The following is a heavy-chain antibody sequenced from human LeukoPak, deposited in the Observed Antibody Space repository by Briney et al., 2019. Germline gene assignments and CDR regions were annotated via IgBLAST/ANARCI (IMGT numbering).Heavy chain of an antibody. V-gene: IGHV4-59*08. CDR2: IYYSGST. Sequence: PSETLSLTCSVSGGSISSYYWSWIRQPPGKGLEWIGYIYYSGSTNHNPSLKSRVTISVDTSKNQFSLKLSSVTAADTAVYYCARHGGGSSTFGYWGQGTLVTVSS. CDR1: GGSISSYY. J-gene: IGHJ4*02. CDR3: ARHGGGSSTFGY. D-gene: IGHD1-26*01.